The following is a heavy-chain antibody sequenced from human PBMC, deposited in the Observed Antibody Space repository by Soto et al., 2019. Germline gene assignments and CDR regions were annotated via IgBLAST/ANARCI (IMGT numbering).Heavy chain of an antibody. CDR1: GGTFNTYP. D-gene: IGHD3-10*01. V-gene: IGHV1-69*04. CDR2: IIPIIDIT. CDR3: ASELKNYYGSGSYPR. Sequence: PSVKVSCKTSGGTFNTYPISWVRQAPGQGLEWMGTIIPIIDITKYAQKFQGRVTITRDTSTSTAYMELSSLRSEDTAVYYCASELKNYYGSGSYPRWGQGTLVTVSS. J-gene: IGHJ4*02.